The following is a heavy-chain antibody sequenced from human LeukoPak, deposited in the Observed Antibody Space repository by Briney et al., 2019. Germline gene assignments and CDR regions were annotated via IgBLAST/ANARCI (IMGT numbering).Heavy chain of an antibody. CDR1: GFTFSTYE. Sequence: GGSLRLSCAASGFTFSTYEMNWVRQAPGKGLEWVSYISSRGSAIYYADSVKGRFTISRDIAKTSLYLQMNSLRAEDTAIYYCAKDRIPYIDSSGYRFDYWGQGTLVTVSS. J-gene: IGHJ4*02. CDR3: AKDRIPYIDSSGYRFDY. CDR2: ISSRGSAI. D-gene: IGHD3-22*01. V-gene: IGHV3-48*03.